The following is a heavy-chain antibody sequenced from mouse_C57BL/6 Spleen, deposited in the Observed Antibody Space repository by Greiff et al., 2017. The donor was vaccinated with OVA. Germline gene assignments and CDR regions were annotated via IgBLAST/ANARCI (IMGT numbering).Heavy chain of an antibody. V-gene: IGHV1-26*01. CDR2: INPNNGGT. Sequence: VQLQQSGPELVKPGASVKISCKASGYTFTDYYMNWVKQSHGKSLEWIGDINPNNGGTSYNQKFKGKATLTVDKSSSTAYMELRSLTSEDSAVYYCARDSSIAYWGQGTLVTVSA. CDR1: GYTFTDYY. J-gene: IGHJ3*01. CDR3: ARDSSIAY.